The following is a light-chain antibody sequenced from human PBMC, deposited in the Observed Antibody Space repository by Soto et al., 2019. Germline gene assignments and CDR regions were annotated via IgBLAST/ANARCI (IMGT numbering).Light chain of an antibody. CDR3: CSYAGSYTWV. CDR2: DVT. V-gene: IGLV2-11*01. CDR1: SSDVGHYNF. Sequence: QSVLTQPHSVSGSPGQSVTISCSGTSSDVGHYNFVSWYQHHPGKAPKLLIYDVTTRPSGVPDRFSGSKSGNTASLTISGRQAEDEADFYCCSYAGSYTWVFGGGTQLTVL. J-gene: IGLJ3*02.